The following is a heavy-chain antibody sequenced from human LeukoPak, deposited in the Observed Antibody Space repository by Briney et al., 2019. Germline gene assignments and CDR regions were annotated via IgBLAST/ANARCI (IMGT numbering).Heavy chain of an antibody. J-gene: IGHJ4*02. V-gene: IGHV3-30*18. CDR2: ISYDGSNK. Sequence: GGSLRLSCAASGFTFSSYGMHWVRQAPGKGLDWVAVISYDGSNKYYADSVKGRFTISRDNSKNTLYLQMNSLRAEDTAMYYCAKTNYYDTTDDKPYTTHFDYWGQGALVTVSS. CDR3: AKTNYYDTTDDKPYTTHFDY. CDR1: GFTFSSYG. D-gene: IGHD3-22*01.